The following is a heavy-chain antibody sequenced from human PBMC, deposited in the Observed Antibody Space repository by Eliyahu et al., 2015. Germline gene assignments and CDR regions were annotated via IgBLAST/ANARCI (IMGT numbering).Heavy chain of an antibody. CDR2: IYSGGST. V-gene: IGHV3-66*01. CDR1: GFXVSXXY. J-gene: IGHJ3*02. Sequence: EVQLVESGGGLVQPGGSLRLSCAASGFXVSXXYMXWVRQAPGKGLEWVSVIYSGGSTYYADSVKGRFTISRDNSKNTLYLQMNSLRAEDTAVYYCAREGRWEYSGSYYGAYAFDIWGQGTMVTVSS. CDR3: AREGRWEYSGSYYGAYAFDI. D-gene: IGHD1-26*01.